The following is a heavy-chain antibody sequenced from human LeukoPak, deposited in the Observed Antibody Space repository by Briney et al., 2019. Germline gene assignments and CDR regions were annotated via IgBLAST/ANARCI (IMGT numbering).Heavy chain of an antibody. J-gene: IGHJ3*02. CDR1: GGSISRYY. V-gene: IGHV4-59*01. CDR2: IYYSGST. CDR3: ARSLRSGYLDAFDI. Sequence: SETLSLTCTVSGGSISRYYWSWIRQPPGKGLEWIGYIYYSGSTNYNPSLKSRVTISVDTSKNQFSLKLTSVTAADTAVYYCARSLRSGYLDAFDIWGQGTMVTVSS. D-gene: IGHD3-22*01.